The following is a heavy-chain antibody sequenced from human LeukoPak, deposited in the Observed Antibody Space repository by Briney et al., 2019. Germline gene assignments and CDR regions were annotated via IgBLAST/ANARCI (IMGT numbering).Heavy chain of an antibody. CDR3: AKGWSADNWFDP. CDR2: INPNTGGT. J-gene: IGHJ5*02. Sequence: ASVKVSCKASGYTFTGYYMHWVRQAPGQGLEWMGWINPNTGGTNYAQKFQGRVTMTRDTSISTAYMELRRLRSDDTAVYYCAKGWSADNWFDPWGQGTLVTVSS. V-gene: IGHV1-2*02. CDR1: GYTFTGYY. D-gene: IGHD2-8*01.